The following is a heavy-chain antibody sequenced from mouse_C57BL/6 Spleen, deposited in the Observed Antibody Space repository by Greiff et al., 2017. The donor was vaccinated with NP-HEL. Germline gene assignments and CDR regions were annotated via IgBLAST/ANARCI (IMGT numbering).Heavy chain of an antibody. Sequence: EVQLQQSGPELVKPGASVKMSCKASGYTFTDYNMHWVKQSHGKSLEWIGYINPNNGGTSYNQKFKGKATLTVNKSSSTAYMELRSLTSEDSAVYYCARDYYYGEGWFAYWGQGTLVTVSA. CDR3: ARDYYYGEGWFAY. CDR1: GYTFTDYN. CDR2: INPNNGGT. D-gene: IGHD1-1*01. J-gene: IGHJ3*01. V-gene: IGHV1-22*01.